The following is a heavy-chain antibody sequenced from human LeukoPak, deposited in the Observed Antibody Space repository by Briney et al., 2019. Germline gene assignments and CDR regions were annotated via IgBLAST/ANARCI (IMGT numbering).Heavy chain of an antibody. CDR1: GGSISSYY. CDR2: IYYSGST. Sequence: PSETLSLTCTVSGGSISSYYWSWIRQPPGKGLEWIGYIYYSGSTNYNPSLKSRVTISVDTSKSQFSLRLTSVTAADTAVYYCARGGSYYDFWSGYYDYYYYMDVWGKGTMVTVSS. D-gene: IGHD3-3*01. CDR3: ARGGSYYDFWSGYYDYYYYMDV. J-gene: IGHJ6*03. V-gene: IGHV4-59*01.